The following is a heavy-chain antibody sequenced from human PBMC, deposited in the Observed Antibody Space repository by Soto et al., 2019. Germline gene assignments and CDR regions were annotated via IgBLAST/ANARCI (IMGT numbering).Heavy chain of an antibody. CDR1: GYTFTSYG. V-gene: IGHV1-18*01. Sequence: ASVKVSCKASGYTFTSYGISWVRQAPGQGLEWMGWISAYNGNTNYAQKLQGRVTMTTDTSTSTAYMELRSLRSDDTAVYYCARDHCSGGSCYRPFDYWGQGTLVTVSS. CDR2: ISAYNGNT. J-gene: IGHJ4*02. D-gene: IGHD2-15*01. CDR3: ARDHCSGGSCYRPFDY.